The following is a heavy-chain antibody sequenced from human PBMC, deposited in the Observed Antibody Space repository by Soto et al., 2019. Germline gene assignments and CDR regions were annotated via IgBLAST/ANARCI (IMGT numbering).Heavy chain of an antibody. CDR3: ASRSGDYCSGGSCYSGYYYGMDV. Sequence: PSETLSLTCAVSVGSVSSSNWWSWVRQPPGKGLEWIGEIYHSGSTNYNPSLKSRVTISVDKSKNQFSLKLSSVTAADTAVYYCASRSGDYCSGGSCYSGYYYGMDVWGQGTTVTVSS. CDR2: IYHSGST. V-gene: IGHV4-4*02. D-gene: IGHD2-15*01. CDR1: VGSVSSSNW. J-gene: IGHJ6*02.